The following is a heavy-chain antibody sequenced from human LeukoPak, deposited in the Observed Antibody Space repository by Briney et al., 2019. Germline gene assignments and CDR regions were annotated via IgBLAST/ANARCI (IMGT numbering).Heavy chain of an antibody. Sequence: GRSLRLSCAASGFTFSRLGMQWVRQAPGKGLEWVAMIWHDGSVEEYAASVKGRFTISRGNSRDTLFLQMNRLRDDDTAVYYCAKEGDQFRGYLDAWGKGTTVTVSS. CDR3: AKEGDQFRGYLDA. CDR1: GFTFSRLG. D-gene: IGHD3-16*01. V-gene: IGHV3-33*06. CDR2: IWHDGSVE. J-gene: IGHJ6*03.